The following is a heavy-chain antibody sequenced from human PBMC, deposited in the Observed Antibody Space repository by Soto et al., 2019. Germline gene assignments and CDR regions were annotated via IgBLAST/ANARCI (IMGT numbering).Heavy chain of an antibody. Sequence: QLQLQESGPGLVKPSETLSLTCTVSGGSISSSSYYWGWIRQPPGKGLEWIGSIYYSGSTHYNPALRSLVTISVDTSKNQCSLKLSSVTAADTAVYYCARTVLRYFDWLLYPYGMDVWGQGTTVTVSS. CDR2: IYYSGST. V-gene: IGHV4-39*01. CDR1: GGSISSSSYY. J-gene: IGHJ6*02. CDR3: ARTVLRYFDWLLYPYGMDV. D-gene: IGHD3-9*01.